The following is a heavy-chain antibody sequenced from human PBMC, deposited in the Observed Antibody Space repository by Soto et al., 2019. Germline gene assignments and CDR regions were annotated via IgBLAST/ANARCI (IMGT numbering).Heavy chain of an antibody. CDR1: NGSISDYY. CDR3: PRGILEAAASKPFDV. CDR2: IYYTGTT. V-gene: IGHV4-59*01. D-gene: IGHD6-13*01. Sequence: PSETLSLTCSVSNGSISDYYWTWIRQAPGKGLEWIGYIYYTGTTHYSASLKSRVAISVDTSKNQFSLNLRSVTAADTAIYFCPRGILEAAASKPFDVWGPGTLVTVSS. J-gene: IGHJ3*01.